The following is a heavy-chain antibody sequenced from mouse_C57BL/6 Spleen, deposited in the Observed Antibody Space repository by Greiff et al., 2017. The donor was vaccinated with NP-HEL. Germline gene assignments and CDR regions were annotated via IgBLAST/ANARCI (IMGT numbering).Heavy chain of an antibody. J-gene: IGHJ4*01. CDR3: ETGTGYAMDY. V-gene: IGHV1-64*01. CDR2: IHPNSGSN. Sequence: QVQLQQPGAELVKPGASVKLSCKASGYTFTSYWMHWVKQRPGQGLEWIGMIHPNSGSNNYNEKFKSKATLTVDKSSITAYMQLSSLTSEDSAVYYCETGTGYAMDYWGQGTSVTVSS. D-gene: IGHD4-1*01. CDR1: GYTFTSYW.